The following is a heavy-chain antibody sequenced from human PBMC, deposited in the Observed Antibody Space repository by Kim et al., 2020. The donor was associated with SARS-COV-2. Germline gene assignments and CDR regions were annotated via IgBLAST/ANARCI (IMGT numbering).Heavy chain of an antibody. D-gene: IGHD3-9*01. CDR3: TKPAGRVNY. CDR1: GFTFSTHA. CDR2: VTRHGST. Sequence: GGSLRLSCAASGFTFSTHAMSWVRQAPGKGLEWVSAVTRHGSTSYSDSSMDRLSTTSSNYYNILFFLLISILIDETTAVYYSTKPAGRVNYFGQAILVT. V-gene: IGHV3-23*02. J-gene: IGHJ4*02.